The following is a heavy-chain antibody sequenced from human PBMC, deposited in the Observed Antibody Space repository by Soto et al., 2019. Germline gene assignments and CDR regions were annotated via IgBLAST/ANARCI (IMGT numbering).Heavy chain of an antibody. CDR1: GFTFSSYS. D-gene: IGHD3-10*01. CDR3: ARDPPTMVRGVIIRGHRVMDV. Sequence: GGSLRLSCAASGFTFSSYSMNWVRQAPGKGLEWVSYISSSSSTIYYADSVKGRFTISRDNAKNSLYLQMNSLRAEDTAVYYCARDPPTMVRGVIIRGHRVMDVWGKGTTVTVSS. J-gene: IGHJ6*04. V-gene: IGHV3-48*01. CDR2: ISSSSSTI.